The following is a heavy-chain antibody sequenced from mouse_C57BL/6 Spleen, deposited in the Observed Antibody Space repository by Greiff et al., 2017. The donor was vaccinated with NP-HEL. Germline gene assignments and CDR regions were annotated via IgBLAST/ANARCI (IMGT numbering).Heavy chain of an antibody. CDR2: IDPENGDT. J-gene: IGHJ2*01. D-gene: IGHD2-3*01. V-gene: IGHV14-4*01. CDR1: GFNIKDDY. Sequence: EVQLQQSGAELVRPGASVKLSCTASGFNIKDDYMHWVKQRPEQGLEWIGWIDPENGDTEYASKFQGKATITADTSSNTAYLQLSSLTSEDTAVYYCTTGPYEVDYWGQGTTLTVSS. CDR3: TTGPYEVDY.